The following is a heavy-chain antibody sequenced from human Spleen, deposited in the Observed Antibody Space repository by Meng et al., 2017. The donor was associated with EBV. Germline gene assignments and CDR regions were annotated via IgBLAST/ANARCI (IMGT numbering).Heavy chain of an antibody. D-gene: IGHD3-10*01. J-gene: IGHJ4*02. CDR1: GGPFRNYA. V-gene: IGHV1-69*01. CDR2: FLPTLGAP. CDR3: ASESGRGYTPDY. Sequence: VQLVASAAGVKKPGASVKVSCKTSGGPFRNYAIGWVRQAPGQGLEWLGGFLPTLGAPNYAQKFHGRVSITADESTSTHYMDLSSLRSEDTAVYYCASESGRGYTPDYWGQGTLVTVSS.